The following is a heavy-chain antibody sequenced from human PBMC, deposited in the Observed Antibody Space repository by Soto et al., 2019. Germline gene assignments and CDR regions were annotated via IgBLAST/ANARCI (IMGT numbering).Heavy chain of an antibody. CDR1: GYSFGIFG. CDR3: ARDPHEYWSSHFFDP. J-gene: IGHJ5*02. CDR2: ISPYNGKT. Sequence: QVQLVQSGGEVKKPGASVKVSCKASGYSFGIFGMNWVRQSPGLGLEWMGWISPYNGKTEIAEKFQGRVSMAMDTSTRTAYMEVRSLRSEDTAVYFCARDPHEYWSSHFFDPWGQGTLVTVSS. V-gene: IGHV1-18*04. D-gene: IGHD3-3*01.